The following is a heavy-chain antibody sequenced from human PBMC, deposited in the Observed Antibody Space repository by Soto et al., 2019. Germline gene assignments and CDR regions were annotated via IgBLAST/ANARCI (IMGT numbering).Heavy chain of an antibody. D-gene: IGHD2-15*01. CDR1: GGSISSYY. CDR2: IYYSGST. CDR3: ARDRGYCRGGSCYTCGAFDI. V-gene: IGHV4-59*01. Sequence: QVQLQESGPGLVKPSETLSLTCTVSGGSISSYYWSWIRQPPGKGLEWIGYIYYSGSTNYNPSLKSRVTISVDTSKNQFSLKLSSVTAADTAVYYCARDRGYCRGGSCYTCGAFDIWCQGTMVTVSS. J-gene: IGHJ3*02.